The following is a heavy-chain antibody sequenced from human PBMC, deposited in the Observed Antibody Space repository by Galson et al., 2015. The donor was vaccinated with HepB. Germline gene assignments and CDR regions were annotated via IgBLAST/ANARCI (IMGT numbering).Heavy chain of an antibody. D-gene: IGHD5/OR15-5a*01. J-gene: IGHJ4*02. CDR1: GGTFSSYA. CDR3: ARDPPSVSSPNNFDY. CDR2: IIPIFGTA. Sequence: SVKVSCKASGGTFSSYAISWVRQAPGQGLEWMGGIIPIFGTANYAQKFQGRVTITADESTSTAYMELSSLRSEDTAVYYCARDPPSVSSPNNFDYWGQGTLVTVSS. V-gene: IGHV1-69*13.